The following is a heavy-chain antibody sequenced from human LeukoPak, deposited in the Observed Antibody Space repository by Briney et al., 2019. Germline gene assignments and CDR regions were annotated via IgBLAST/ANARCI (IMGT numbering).Heavy chain of an antibody. CDR3: ARDRKQWLRGPFDP. Sequence: SETLSLTCTVSGGSISSGGYYWSWIRQPPGKGLEWIGYISYSGSTNYNPSLKSRVTISLDTSKNQFSLKLRSLTPADTAVYYCARDRKQWLRGPFDPWGQGTLVTVSS. D-gene: IGHD6-19*01. CDR1: GGSISSGGYY. J-gene: IGHJ5*02. CDR2: ISYSGST. V-gene: IGHV4-61*08.